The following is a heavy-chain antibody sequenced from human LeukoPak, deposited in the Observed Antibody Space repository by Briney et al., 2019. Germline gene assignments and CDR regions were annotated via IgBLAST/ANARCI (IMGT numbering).Heavy chain of an antibody. J-gene: IGHJ4*02. D-gene: IGHD3-22*01. CDR1: GFTFSSYG. CDR2: IRYDGSNK. CDR3: AKDHYDSSGYPTE. Sequence: GGSLRLSCAASGFTFSSYGMHWVRQAPGKGLEWVAFIRYDGSNKYYADSVKSRFTISRDNSKNTLYLQMNSLRAEDTAVYYCAKDHYDSSGYPTEWGQGTLVTVSS. V-gene: IGHV3-30*02.